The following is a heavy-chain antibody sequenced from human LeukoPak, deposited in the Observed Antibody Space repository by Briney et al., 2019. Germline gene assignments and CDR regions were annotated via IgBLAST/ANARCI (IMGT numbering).Heavy chain of an antibody. CDR1: GYSFTSYW. V-gene: IGHV5-51*01. J-gene: IGHJ4*02. Sequence: GESLKISCEGSGYSFTSYWIGWVRQMPGKGLEWMGIIYPGDSDTRYSPSFQGQVTISADKSISTAYLQWSSLKASDTAMYYCARGGDYYDSSGYYPPFFDYWGQGTLVTVSS. CDR3: ARGGDYYDSSGYYPPFFDY. D-gene: IGHD3-22*01. CDR2: IYPGDSDT.